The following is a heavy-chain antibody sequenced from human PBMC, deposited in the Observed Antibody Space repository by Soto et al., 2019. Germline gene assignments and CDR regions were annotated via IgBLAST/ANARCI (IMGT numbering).Heavy chain of an antibody. V-gene: IGHV4-59*01. CDR1: GVSISSYY. D-gene: IGHD6-6*01. Sequence: SETLSLTCAVSGVSISSYYWSWIRQPPGKGLEWIGYVFYNEITNYSPSLKGRVSMSMEMSTNHFSLEVRSVTAADTAVYFCARVGEGGSSSIHHDYWGPGALAPVSS. J-gene: IGHJ4*02. CDR3: ARVGEGGSSSIHHDY. CDR2: VFYNEIT.